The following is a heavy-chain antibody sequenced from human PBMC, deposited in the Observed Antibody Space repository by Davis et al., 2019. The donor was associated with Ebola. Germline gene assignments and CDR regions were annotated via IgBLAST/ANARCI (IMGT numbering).Heavy chain of an antibody. V-gene: IGHV3-48*02. D-gene: IGHD1-1*01. J-gene: IGHJ3*02. Sequence: GESLKISCAASGFTVSSNYMSWVRQAPGKGLEWVSYINVGSRSIYYADSVKGRFTISRDDARNSLYLQMNSLRDEDTAVYYCAREAGVPPERGLDIWGQGTVVTVSS. CDR3: AREAGVPPERGLDI. CDR2: INVGSRSI. CDR1: GFTVSSNY.